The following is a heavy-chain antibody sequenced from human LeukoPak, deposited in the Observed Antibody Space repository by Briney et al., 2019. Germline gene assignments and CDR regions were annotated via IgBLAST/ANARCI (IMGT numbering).Heavy chain of an antibody. Sequence: GGSLRLSCAAAGFTFSSYSMNWVRQAPGKGLEWVSYISSSSSTMYYADSVKGRFTVSRDNAKNSLYLQMNSLRAEDTAVYYCARDLCTNTICSFDYWGQGTLVTVSS. J-gene: IGHJ4*02. CDR3: ARDLCTNTICSFDY. CDR1: GFTFSSYS. V-gene: IGHV3-48*01. D-gene: IGHD2-2*01. CDR2: ISSSSSTM.